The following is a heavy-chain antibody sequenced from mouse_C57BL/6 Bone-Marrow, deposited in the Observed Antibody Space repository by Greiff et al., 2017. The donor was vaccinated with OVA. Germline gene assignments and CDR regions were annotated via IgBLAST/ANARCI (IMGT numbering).Heavy chain of an antibody. CDR2: IHPNSGST. V-gene: IGHV1-64*01. Sequence: QVQLKQPGAELVKPGASVKLSCKASGYTFTSYWMHWVKQRPGQGLEWIGMIHPNSGSTNYNEKFKSKATLTVDKSSSTAYMQLSSLTSEDSAVYYCARRRDWAWFAYWGQGTLVTVSA. CDR3: ARRRDWAWFAY. CDR1: GYTFTSYW. D-gene: IGHD2-13*01. J-gene: IGHJ3*01.